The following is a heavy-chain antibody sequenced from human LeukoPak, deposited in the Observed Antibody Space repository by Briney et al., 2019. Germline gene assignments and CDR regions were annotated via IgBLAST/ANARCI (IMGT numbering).Heavy chain of an antibody. J-gene: IGHJ4*02. Sequence: GGSLSLSCAASGFTFSSYAMHWVRQAPGKGLEGVAVISYDGSNKYYADSVKGRFTISRDNSKNTLYLQMNSLRAEDTAVYYCARSDLGEAFDYWGQGTLATVSS. CDR3: ARSDLGEAFDY. V-gene: IGHV3-30*04. CDR1: GFTFSSYA. D-gene: IGHD3-10*01. CDR2: ISYDGSNK.